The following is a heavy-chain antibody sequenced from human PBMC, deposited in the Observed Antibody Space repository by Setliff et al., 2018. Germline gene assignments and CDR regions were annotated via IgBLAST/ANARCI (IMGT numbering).Heavy chain of an antibody. Sequence: GASVKVSCKASGYTFTGYYMHWVRQAPGQGLEWMGWMNPNSGNTGYAQKFQGRVTITRNTSISTAYMELSGLRSDDTAVYYCARGSRSQNWGGRYSWFDPWGQGTLVTVSS. CDR2: MNPNSGNT. D-gene: IGHD7-27*01. J-gene: IGHJ5*02. CDR3: ARGSRSQNWGGRYSWFDP. CDR1: GYTFTGYY. V-gene: IGHV1-8*03.